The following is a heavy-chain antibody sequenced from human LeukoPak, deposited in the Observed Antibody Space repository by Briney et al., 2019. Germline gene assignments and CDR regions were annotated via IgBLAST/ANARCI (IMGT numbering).Heavy chain of an antibody. V-gene: IGHV4-4*02. J-gene: IGHJ5*02. CDR2: IYHSGST. CDR3: ARADRYSSGWDPRYDHNWFDP. D-gene: IGHD6-19*01. Sequence: SETLSLTCAVSGGSISSSNWWSWVRQPPGKGLEWIGEIYHSGSTNYNPSLKSRVTISVDKSKNQFSLKLSSVTVADTAVYYCARADRYSSGWDPRYDHNWFDPWGQGTLVTVSS. CDR1: GGSISSSNW.